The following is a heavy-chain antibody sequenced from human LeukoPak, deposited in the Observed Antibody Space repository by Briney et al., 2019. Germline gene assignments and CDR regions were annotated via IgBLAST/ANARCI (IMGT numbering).Heavy chain of an antibody. CDR3: SRVAEAAAFDS. D-gene: IGHD6-13*01. CDR1: GFTFSNYN. V-gene: IGHV3-21*01. Sequence: GGSLRLSCADSGFTFSNYNMNWVRQAPGKAMEWVSSITSSGTYTFYADSVKGRFTISRDNAKNSLYLQMNSLKPEDTAVYYCSRVAEAAAFDSWGQGTLVTVSS. J-gene: IGHJ4*02. CDR2: ITSSGTYT.